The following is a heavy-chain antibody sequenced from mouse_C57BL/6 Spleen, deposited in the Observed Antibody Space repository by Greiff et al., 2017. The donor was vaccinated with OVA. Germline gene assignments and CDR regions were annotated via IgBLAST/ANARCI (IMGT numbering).Heavy chain of an antibody. D-gene: IGHD2-2*01. CDR1: GFTFSSYG. J-gene: IGHJ3*01. V-gene: IGHV5-6*02. CDR3: ARHGYDEEAWFAY. CDR2: ISSGGSYT. Sequence: DVMLVESGGDLVKPGGSLKLSCAASGFTFSSYGMSWVRQTPDKRLEWVATISSGGSYTSYPDSVQGRFTISRDNDKNTLYLQISSLKSEDTAKYYCARHGYDEEAWFAYWGQGTLVTVSA.